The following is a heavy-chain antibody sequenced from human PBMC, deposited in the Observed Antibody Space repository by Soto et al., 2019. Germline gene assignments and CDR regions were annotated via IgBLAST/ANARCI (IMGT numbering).Heavy chain of an antibody. Sequence: GGSLRLSCAASGFTFSISEMTWVRQAPGKGLEWVSSISRSSSYIYYADSVKGRFTISRDNAKNSLYLQMNSLRAEDTAVYYCARMSIAALVWFDPWGQGTLVTVSS. D-gene: IGHD6-6*01. V-gene: IGHV3-21*01. J-gene: IGHJ5*02. CDR2: ISRSSSYI. CDR1: GFTFSISE. CDR3: ARMSIAALVWFDP.